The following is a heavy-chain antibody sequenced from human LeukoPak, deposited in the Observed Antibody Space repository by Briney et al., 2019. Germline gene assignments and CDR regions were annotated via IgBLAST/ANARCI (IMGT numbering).Heavy chain of an antibody. Sequence: ASVKVSCKASGYTLTELSMHWVRQAPGKGLEWMGGFDPEDGEAIYAQKFQGRVTMTEDTSTDTAYMELSSLRSEDTAVYYCATSLSILRFLEWLFAPFDYWGQGTLVTVSS. CDR3: ATSLSILRFLEWLFAPFDY. V-gene: IGHV1-24*01. J-gene: IGHJ4*02. CDR1: GYTLTELS. D-gene: IGHD3-3*01. CDR2: FDPEDGEA.